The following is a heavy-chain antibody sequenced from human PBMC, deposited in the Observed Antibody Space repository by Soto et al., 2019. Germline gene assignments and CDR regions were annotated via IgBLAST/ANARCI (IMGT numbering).Heavy chain of an antibody. J-gene: IGHJ6*02. CDR1: GGSISSGGYY. Sequence: QVQLQESGPGLVKPSQTLSLTCTVSGGSISSGGYYWSWIRQHPGKGLGWIGYIYYSGGTYYNPSLKSRVTISVDTSTNQCSLKLSSVTAAHTAVYYCAKVRGVMLGGMDVWGQGTTVTVSS. V-gene: IGHV4-31*03. D-gene: IGHD3-10*01. CDR2: IYYSGGT. CDR3: AKVRGVMLGGMDV.